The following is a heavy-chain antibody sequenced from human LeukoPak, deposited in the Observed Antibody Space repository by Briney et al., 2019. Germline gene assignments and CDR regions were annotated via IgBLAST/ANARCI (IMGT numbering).Heavy chain of an antibody. CDR3: AGHHPRNTVDF. CDR2: INHSGST. D-gene: IGHD2/OR15-2a*01. V-gene: IGHV4-34*01. CDR1: GGSFSGYY. Sequence: PSETLSLTCAVYGGSFSGYYWSWIRQPPGKGLEWIGEINHSGSTNSNPSLKSRVTISLDTSKNQFSLKLSSVTAADTAVYYCAGHHPRNTVDFWGQGTLVTVSS. J-gene: IGHJ4*02.